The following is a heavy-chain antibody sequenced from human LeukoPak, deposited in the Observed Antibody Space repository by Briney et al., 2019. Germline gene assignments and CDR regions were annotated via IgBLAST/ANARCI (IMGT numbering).Heavy chain of an antibody. D-gene: IGHD4-11*01. CDR2: IWYDGSNK. Sequence: AGGSLRLSCAASGFTFSTYGMHWVRQAPGKGLEWVAVIWYDGSNKYYAYSVKGRFTISRDDSTNTLCLKMNSLRAEDTAVYYCARDNYGADYWGQGTLVTVSS. V-gene: IGHV3-33*01. CDR1: GFTFSTYG. J-gene: IGHJ4*02. CDR3: ARDNYGADY.